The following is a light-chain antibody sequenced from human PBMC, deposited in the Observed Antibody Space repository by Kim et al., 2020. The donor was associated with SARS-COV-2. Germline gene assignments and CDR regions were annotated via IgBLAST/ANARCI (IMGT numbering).Light chain of an antibody. J-gene: IGKJ1*01. V-gene: IGKV1-5*03. CDR1: QRISTW. Sequence: DIQITQSPSTLSASVGDRVTITCRASQRISTWLAWYQQKPGKAPKLLIYKASSLESGVPSRFSGSGSGTEFTLTVSSLQPDDFATYHCQQYNSYPWAFGQGTKVDIK. CDR3: QQYNSYPWA. CDR2: KAS.